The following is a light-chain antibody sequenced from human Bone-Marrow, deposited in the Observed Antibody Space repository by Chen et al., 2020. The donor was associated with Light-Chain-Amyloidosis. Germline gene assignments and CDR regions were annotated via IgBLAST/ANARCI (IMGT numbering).Light chain of an antibody. J-gene: IGLJ2*01. V-gene: IGLV2-14*03. CDR3: SSFTSSGTLI. Sequence: QSALTQPASAAGSPGQLITIPCSGSRSDVGGFNYVSWYQQHPGKAPKLVICDVSNRPSGISDRFSGSKSGNTASLTISGLQAEDEADYYCSSFTSSGTLIFGGGTKLTVL. CDR1: RSDVGGFNY. CDR2: DVS.